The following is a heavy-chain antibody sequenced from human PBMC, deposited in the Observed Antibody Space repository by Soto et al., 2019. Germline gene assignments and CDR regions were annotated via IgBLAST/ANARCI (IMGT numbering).Heavy chain of an antibody. V-gene: IGHV5-51*01. J-gene: IGHJ6*02. CDR2: IYPGDSET. Sequence: EVQLVQSGAEVKKPGESLKISCKGSGYSFTSYWIVWVRQMPGKGLEWMGYIYPGDSETSYSPSLQGQVTMSADKSTSAAYLQWSSLKASDAAMYYCARRSYCDGDCTRRPYDYYGMDVWGQGTTVTVSS. D-gene: IGHD2-21*02. CDR3: ARRSYCDGDCTRRPYDYYGMDV. CDR1: GYSFTSYW.